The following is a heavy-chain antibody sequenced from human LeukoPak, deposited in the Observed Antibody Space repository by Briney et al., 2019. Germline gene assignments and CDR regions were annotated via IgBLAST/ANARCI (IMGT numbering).Heavy chain of an antibody. J-gene: IGHJ3*02. Sequence: SETLSLTCTVSGDSINSDYWNWIRQPPGKGLEWIGFIYYSGSTNYNPSLKSRVTISVDASRSHFSLKLNSVTAADTAVYYCARGGDGYNWAFDIWGQGTMVTVSS. CDR3: ARGGDGYNWAFDI. D-gene: IGHD5-24*01. CDR2: IYYSGST. V-gene: IGHV4-59*08. CDR1: GDSINSDY.